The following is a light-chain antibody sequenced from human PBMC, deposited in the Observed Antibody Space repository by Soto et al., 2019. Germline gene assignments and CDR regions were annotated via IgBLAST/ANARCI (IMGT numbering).Light chain of an antibody. CDR1: QSVYNR. CDR3: QQYNNWPLS. Sequence: EIVMTQSPANLSVSPGERATLSCRASQSVYNRLAWYQQKPGQAPRLLIHGASSRAIDIPPRFSGSGSGTEFTLTIDSLQSEDFAVYYCQQYNNWPLSFGGGTKVEIK. V-gene: IGKV3-15*01. J-gene: IGKJ4*01. CDR2: GAS.